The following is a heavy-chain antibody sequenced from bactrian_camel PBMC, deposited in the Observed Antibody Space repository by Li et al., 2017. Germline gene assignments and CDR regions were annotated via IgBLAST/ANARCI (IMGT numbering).Heavy chain of an antibody. D-gene: IGHD3*01. CDR1: GITFSRHD. V-gene: IGHV3S40*01. CDR2: IVTGGGNT. J-gene: IGHJ4*01. Sequence: VQLVESGGGLVQPGESLRLSCVASGITFSRHDMSWVRQAPGKEVEWVAAIVTGGGNTYYAGSVDGRFTISQDNAKNTVYLQMNSLKPEDTAVYYCALDSSRQATMTARGKGTQVTVS.